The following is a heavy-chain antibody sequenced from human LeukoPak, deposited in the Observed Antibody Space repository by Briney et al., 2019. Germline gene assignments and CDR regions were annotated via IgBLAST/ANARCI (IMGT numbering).Heavy chain of an antibody. CDR1: GGSISSYY. J-gene: IGHJ5*02. D-gene: IGHD1-7*01. V-gene: IGHV4-4*09. CDR3: ARHNWNYDEGVNWFDP. Sequence: SETLSLTCTVSGGSISSYYWSWIRQPPGKGLEWIGYIYTSGSTNYNPSLKSRVTISVDTSKNQFSLKLSSVTAADTAVYYCARHNWNYDEGVNWFDPWGQGTLVTVSS. CDR2: IYTSGST.